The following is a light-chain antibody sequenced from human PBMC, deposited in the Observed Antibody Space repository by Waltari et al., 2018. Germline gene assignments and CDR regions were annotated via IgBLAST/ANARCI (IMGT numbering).Light chain of an antibody. CDR3: MQGTHWPYT. J-gene: IGKJ2*01. CDR2: KVS. Sequence: DVVMTQSPLSLPVTLGQPASISCTSRQSLVHSDGNTHLVWFHQRPGQSPRRLIYKVSIRDSEVPDRFSGGGSATDFTLKISRVEAEDVGVYYCMQGTHWPYTFGQGTKLDIK. V-gene: IGKV2-30*02. CDR1: QSLVHSDGNTH.